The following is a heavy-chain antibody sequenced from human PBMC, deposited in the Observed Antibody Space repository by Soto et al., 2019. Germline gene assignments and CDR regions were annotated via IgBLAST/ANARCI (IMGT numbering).Heavy chain of an antibody. J-gene: IGHJ4*02. D-gene: IGHD5-12*01. CDR1: GYTFTGYY. V-gene: IGHV1-2*04. CDR2: INPNSGGT. Sequence: GASVKVSCKASGYTFTGYYIHWVRQAPGQGLEWMGWINPNSGGTNYAQKFQGWVTMTRDTSISTADMELSRLTSDDTAVYYCATACRDGYNCLDYWGQGTLVTVSS. CDR3: ATACRDGYNCLDY.